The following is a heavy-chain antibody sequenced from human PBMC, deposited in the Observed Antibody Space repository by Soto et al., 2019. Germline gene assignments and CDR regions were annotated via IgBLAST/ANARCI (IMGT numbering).Heavy chain of an antibody. J-gene: IGHJ4*02. Sequence: PGESLRLSCAASGFTFSTYTMPWVRQAPGKGLEWVSSVGGSGDGTYYADSVKGRFTISRDNAKNTLYLQMNSLRAEDTAIYYCAKARVVPLLRICFAQWGQGTLVTVSS. CDR3: AKARVVPLLRICFAQ. D-gene: IGHD3-22*01. V-gene: IGHV3-23*01. CDR2: VGGSGDGT. CDR1: GFTFSTYT.